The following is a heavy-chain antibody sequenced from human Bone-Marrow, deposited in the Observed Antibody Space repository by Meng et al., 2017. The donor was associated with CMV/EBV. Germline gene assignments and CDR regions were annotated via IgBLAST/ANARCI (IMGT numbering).Heavy chain of an antibody. J-gene: IGHJ4*02. Sequence: ASVKVSCKASGYTFSNYDINWVRQATGQGLEWMGWMNPKNGNTGYAQKFQGRVTITRDTSISTAYMELSSLRSEDTAVYHCARERDGYPTDYWGQGTLVTVSS. D-gene: IGHD5-24*01. V-gene: IGHV1-8*03. CDR1: GYTFSNYD. CDR3: ARERDGYPTDY. CDR2: MNPKNGNT.